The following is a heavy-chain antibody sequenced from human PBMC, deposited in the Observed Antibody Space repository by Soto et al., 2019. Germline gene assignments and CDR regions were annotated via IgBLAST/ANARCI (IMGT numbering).Heavy chain of an antibody. D-gene: IGHD4-17*01. J-gene: IGHJ6*02. CDR1: GFTFSSYA. Sequence: GGSLRLSCAASGFTFSSYAMSWVRQAPGKGLGWVSYISSGGSTMYYADSVKGRFTISRDNAKNSLYLQMNSLRAEDTAVYYCARDGYGDPYFYYGMDVWGQGTTVTVSS. CDR3: ARDGYGDPYFYYGMDV. V-gene: IGHV3-48*03. CDR2: ISSGGSTM.